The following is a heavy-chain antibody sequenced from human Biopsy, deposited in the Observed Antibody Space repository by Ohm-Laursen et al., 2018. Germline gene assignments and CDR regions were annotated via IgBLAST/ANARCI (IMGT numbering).Heavy chain of an antibody. J-gene: IGHJ1*01. CDR1: GYTFTGQY. CDR2: INPHSGTT. Sequence: ASVAASCKASGYTFTGQYLHWARQVPGHGLEWMGWINPHSGTTKFAQDFQGRVTMTRDTSITTAYMELRRLRSDDTAVYYCAKGQDLRGGAEYFQHWGQGALVTVSS. V-gene: IGHV1-2*02. CDR3: AKGQDLRGGAEYFQH. D-gene: IGHD2-15*01.